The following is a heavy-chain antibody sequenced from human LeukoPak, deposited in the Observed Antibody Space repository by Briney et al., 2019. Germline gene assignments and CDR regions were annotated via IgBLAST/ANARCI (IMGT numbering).Heavy chain of an antibody. CDR2: ISGSGGST. D-gene: IGHD3-22*01. Sequence: GGSLRLSCAASGFTFSSYAMSWVRQAPGKGLEWVSAISGSGGSTYYADSVKSRFTISRDNSKNTLYLQMNSLRAEDTAVYYCAKEGRWGITMIVVVTPYWGQGTLVTVSS. V-gene: IGHV3-23*01. J-gene: IGHJ4*02. CDR1: GFTFSSYA. CDR3: AKEGRWGITMIVVVTPY.